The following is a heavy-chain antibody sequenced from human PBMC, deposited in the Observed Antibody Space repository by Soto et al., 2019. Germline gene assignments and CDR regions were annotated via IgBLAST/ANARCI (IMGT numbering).Heavy chain of an antibody. CDR2: ISSSSSTI. V-gene: IGHV3-48*01. J-gene: IGHJ4*02. CDR3: ARAALNIVATDFDY. CDR1: GFTFSSYS. D-gene: IGHD5-12*01. Sequence: GGSLRLSCAASGFTFSSYSMNWVRQAPGKGLEWVSYISSSSSTIYYADSVKGRFTISRDNAKNSLYLQMNSLRAEDTAVYYCARAALNIVATDFDYWGQGTLVTVSS.